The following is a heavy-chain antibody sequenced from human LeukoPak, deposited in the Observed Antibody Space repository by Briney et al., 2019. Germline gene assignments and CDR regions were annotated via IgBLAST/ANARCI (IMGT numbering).Heavy chain of an antibody. V-gene: IGHV4-34*01. CDR2: INHSGST. J-gene: IGHJ6*02. CDR1: GGSFSGYY. Sequence: SETLSLTCAVYGGSFSGYYWSWIRQPPGKGLEWIGEINHSGSTNYNPSLKSRVTISVDTSKNQFSLKLSSVTAADTAVYYCARTCYYDSSGYYLYYYYGMDVWGQGTTVTVSS. D-gene: IGHD3-22*01. CDR3: ARTCYYDSSGYYLYYYYGMDV.